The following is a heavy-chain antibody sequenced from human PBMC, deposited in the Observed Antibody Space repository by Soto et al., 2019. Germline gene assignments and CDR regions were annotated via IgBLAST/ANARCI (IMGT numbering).Heavy chain of an antibody. V-gene: IGHV3-11*01. Sequence: GGSLRLSCAASGFTFSDYYMSWIRQAPGKGLEWVSYVSYSGSTIHYADSVRGRFTISRDNAKNSLYLQMNSLRAEDTAVYYCARDNLAFDIWGQGTMVTVSS. J-gene: IGHJ3*02. CDR2: VSYSGSTI. CDR3: ARDNLAFDI. CDR1: GFTFSDYY.